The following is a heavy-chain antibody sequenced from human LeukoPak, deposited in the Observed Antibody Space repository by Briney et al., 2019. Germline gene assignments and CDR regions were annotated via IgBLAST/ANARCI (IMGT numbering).Heavy chain of an antibody. Sequence: SQTLSLTCTVSGGSISSGYYYWSWIRQPPGKGLEWIGYIYYSGSTYYNPSLKSRVTISVDTSKNQFSLKLSSVTAADTAVYYCARVFIVVVPAAMGYSDYWGQGTLVTVSS. D-gene: IGHD2-2*01. V-gene: IGHV4-30-4*01. CDR2: IYYSGST. CDR1: GGSISSGYYY. CDR3: ARVFIVVVPAAMGYSDY. J-gene: IGHJ4*02.